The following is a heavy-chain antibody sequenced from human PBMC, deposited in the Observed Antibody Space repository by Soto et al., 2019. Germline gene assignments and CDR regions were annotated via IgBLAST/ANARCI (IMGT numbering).Heavy chain of an antibody. CDR3: ASRYGCSCRDSAGMDV. V-gene: IGHV1-69*12. Sequence: QVQLVQSGAEVKKPGSSVEVSCKAAGGTFSSYAISWVGQAPRQELEWMGGIIPIFGTANYAQKFQGRVTIDAVESTSTAWMQLSSLSSKDPAVYSGASRYGCSCRDSAGMDVW. D-gene: IGHD2-15*01. CDR2: IIPIFGTA. CDR1: GGTFSSYA. J-gene: IGHJ6*01.